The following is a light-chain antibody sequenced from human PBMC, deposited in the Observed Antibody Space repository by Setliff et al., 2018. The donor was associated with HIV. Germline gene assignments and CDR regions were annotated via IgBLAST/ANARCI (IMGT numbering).Light chain of an antibody. CDR2: STY. Sequence: QSVLTQPPSASGAPGQRVTISCSGSSSNVGDNAVSWYQQLPGTAPKLLIYSTYLRPSGVPARFSGSKSGTSASLAISGLQSEDEADYYCASWDDSLNGYVFGTGTKVNVL. CDR3: ASWDDSLNGYV. J-gene: IGLJ1*01. CDR1: SSNVGDNA. V-gene: IGLV1-44*01.